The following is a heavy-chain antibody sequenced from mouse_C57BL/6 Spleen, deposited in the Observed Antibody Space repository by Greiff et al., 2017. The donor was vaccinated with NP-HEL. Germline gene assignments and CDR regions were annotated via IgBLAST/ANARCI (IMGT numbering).Heavy chain of an antibody. Sequence: VQLQESGPELVKPGASVKISCKASGYAFSSSWMNWVKQRPGKGLEWIGRIYPGDGDTNYNGKFKGKAILTADKSSSTAYMQLSSLTSEDSAVYFCAREGVGSGSSWFAYWGQGTLVTVSA. CDR2: IYPGDGDT. D-gene: IGHD3-2*02. J-gene: IGHJ3*01. CDR3: AREGVGSGSSWFAY. CDR1: GYAFSSSW. V-gene: IGHV1-82*01.